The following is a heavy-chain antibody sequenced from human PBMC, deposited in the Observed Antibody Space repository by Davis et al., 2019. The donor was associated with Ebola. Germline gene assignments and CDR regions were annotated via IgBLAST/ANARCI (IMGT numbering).Heavy chain of an antibody. Sequence: PGGPLRPSGGAPGFTLRTFHIHGVRQTPGKGLVWVERIDPVGTGPNYADSVKGRFTISKDNAKNTLSLQMTSLRVKDTAVYYCVRDSGYYSHDYWGHGTLVTVSS. D-gene: IGHD5-12*01. V-gene: IGHV3-74*01. J-gene: IGHJ4*01. CDR2: IDPVGTGP. CDR3: VRDSGYYSHDY. CDR1: GFTLRTFH.